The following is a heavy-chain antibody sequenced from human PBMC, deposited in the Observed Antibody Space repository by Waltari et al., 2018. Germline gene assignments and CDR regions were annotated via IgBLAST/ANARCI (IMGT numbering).Heavy chain of an antibody. J-gene: IGHJ6*02. Sequence: EVQLLESGGDLVRPGGSLRLSCEASGLTFRCYAMNWVRQAPGKGLEWVSMSKTNGDTYYADSVKGRFTISRDNSKSTLFLQMNSLRAEDTAVYYCASSGSYSHRTRMDVWGQGTKVTVSS. CDR3: ASSGSYSHRTRMDV. CDR2: MSKTNGDT. CDR1: GLTFRCYA. D-gene: IGHD1-26*01. V-gene: IGHV3-23*01.